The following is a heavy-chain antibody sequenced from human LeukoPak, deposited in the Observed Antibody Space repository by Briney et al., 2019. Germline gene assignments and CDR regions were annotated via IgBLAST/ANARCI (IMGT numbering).Heavy chain of an antibody. CDR1: GYSFTNYW. D-gene: IGHD3-16*01. CDR2: IYPGDSDT. V-gene: IGHV5-51*01. CDR3: ARHTGEGSHFQH. Sequence: GESLKISCKASGYSFTNYWIGWVRQMPGKGLEWMGIIYPGDSDTRYSPSFRGQVIISADKSIRTAYLQWTSLKASDTAMYYCARHTGEGSHFQHWGQGSLVTVSS. J-gene: IGHJ1*01.